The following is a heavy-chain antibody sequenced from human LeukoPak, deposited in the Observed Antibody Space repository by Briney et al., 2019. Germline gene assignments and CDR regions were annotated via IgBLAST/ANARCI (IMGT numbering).Heavy chain of an antibody. CDR3: ARTTFRGDGYSYGGVPAY. Sequence: ASVKVSRKASGYTFTGYYMHWVRQAPGQGLEWMGWINPNSGGTNYAQKFQGRVTMTRDTSISTAYMELSRLRSDDTAVYYCARTTFRGDGYSYGGVPAYWGQGTLVTVSS. CDR1: GYTFTGYY. V-gene: IGHV1-2*02. CDR2: INPNSGGT. J-gene: IGHJ4*02. D-gene: IGHD5-18*01.